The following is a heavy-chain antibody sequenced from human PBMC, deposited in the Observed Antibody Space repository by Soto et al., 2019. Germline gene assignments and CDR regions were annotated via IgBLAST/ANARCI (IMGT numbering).Heavy chain of an antibody. Sequence: PGGCLRLSCTASGFPLGNFLMSWFRQAPGKGMEWVGFIRSQPYGGTAEYAASVRGRFTISRDDSKGIAYLQMNSLQTEDSGVYYCIGSFPFWGQGTLVTVSS. CDR2: IRSQPYGGTA. V-gene: IGHV3-49*03. CDR1: GFPLGNFL. CDR3: IGSFPF. D-gene: IGHD3-10*01. J-gene: IGHJ4*02.